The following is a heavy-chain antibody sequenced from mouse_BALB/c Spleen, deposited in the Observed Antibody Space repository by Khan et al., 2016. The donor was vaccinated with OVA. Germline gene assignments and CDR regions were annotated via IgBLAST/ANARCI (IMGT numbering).Heavy chain of an antibody. CDR3: ARRVLFGSVAY. J-gene: IGHJ3*01. V-gene: IGHV1-7*01. D-gene: IGHD1-1*02. CDR2: IDPSTSYT. Sequence: VQLQESGAEVAKPGASVKMSCKASGYTFTAYWIHWVKQRPGQGLEWIGYIDPSTSYTEYNQKFKDKATLTTDKSSSTAYMQLRSLTSEDSAAYYCARRVLFGSVAYWGQGTLVTVSA. CDR1: GYTFTAYW.